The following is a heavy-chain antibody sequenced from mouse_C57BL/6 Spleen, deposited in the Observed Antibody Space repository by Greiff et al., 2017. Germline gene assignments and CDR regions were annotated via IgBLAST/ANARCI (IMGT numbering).Heavy chain of an antibody. V-gene: IGHV1-26*01. J-gene: IGHJ1*03. Sequence: EVQLQQSGPELVKPGASVKISCKASGYTFTDYYMNWVKQSHGKSLEWIGDINPNNGGTSYNQKFKGKATLTVDKSSSTAYMELRSLTSEDSAVYYCARFGDGPWGTGTTVTVSS. D-gene: IGHD2-3*01. CDR2: INPNNGGT. CDR3: ARFGDGP. CDR1: GYTFTDYY.